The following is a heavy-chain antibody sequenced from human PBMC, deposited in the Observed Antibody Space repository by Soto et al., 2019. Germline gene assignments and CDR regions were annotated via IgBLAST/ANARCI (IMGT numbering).Heavy chain of an antibody. CDR1: GFSVSKAW. V-gene: IGHV3-15*07. J-gene: IGHJ6*02. CDR2: IKTRDEGETT. Sequence: EVQLVDSGGGLVKPGGSLRLCCEASGFSVSKAWMNWVRQAPGKGLEWLGRIKTRDEGETTNYAAPVKGRFTISRDDSKNTLYLQMNSMKTEDTAVYYCTTGSVEGFWGQGTTVTVSS. CDR3: TTGSVEGF. D-gene: IGHD2-15*01.